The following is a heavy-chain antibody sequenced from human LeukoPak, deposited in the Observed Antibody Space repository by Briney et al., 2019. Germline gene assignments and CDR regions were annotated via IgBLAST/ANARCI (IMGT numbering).Heavy chain of an antibody. J-gene: IGHJ4*02. CDR1: GFTFSSYA. V-gene: IGHV3-30-3*01. D-gene: IGHD2-2*01. CDR2: ISYDGSNK. CDR3: ARDRDVVVPAAMQFDY. Sequence: GGSLRLSCAAPGFTFSSYAMHWVRQAPGKGLEWVAVISYDGSNKYYADSVKGRFTISRDNSKNTLYLQMNSLRAEDTAVYYCARDRDVVVPAAMQFDYWGQGTLVTVSS.